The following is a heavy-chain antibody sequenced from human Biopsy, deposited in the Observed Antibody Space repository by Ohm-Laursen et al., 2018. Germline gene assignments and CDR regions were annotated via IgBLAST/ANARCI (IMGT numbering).Heavy chain of an antibody. D-gene: IGHD2-21*01. J-gene: IGHJ6*02. CDR1: GGSFTNYA. CDR3: AFIVEPIATGEKDYYHYFGLDV. Sequence: SVKVSCKSSGGSFTNYAVNWVRQAPGQGLEWVGGIIPMFPTTNYAQKFQGRVTITSDKFRSTAYMEMNSLSSEDTAIYYCAFIVEPIATGEKDYYHYFGLDVWGQGTTVSVSS. CDR2: IIPMFPTT. V-gene: IGHV1-69*06.